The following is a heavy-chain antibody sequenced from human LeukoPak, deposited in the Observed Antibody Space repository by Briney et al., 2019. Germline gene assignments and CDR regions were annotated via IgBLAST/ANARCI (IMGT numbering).Heavy chain of an antibody. V-gene: IGHV3-48*03. D-gene: IGHD3-22*01. J-gene: IGHJ4*02. Sequence: PGGSLRLSCAASGFTFSSYVMNWVRQAPGKGLEWVSYISSSGSTIYYADSVKGRFTISRDNSKNTLYLQMNSLRAEDTAVYYCAKDLTIVNWGQGTLVTVSS. CDR3: AKDLTIVN. CDR2: ISSSGSTI. CDR1: GFTFSSYV.